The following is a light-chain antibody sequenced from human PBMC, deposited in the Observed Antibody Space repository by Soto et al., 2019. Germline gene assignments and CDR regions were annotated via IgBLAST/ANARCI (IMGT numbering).Light chain of an antibody. CDR1: QTISSW. CDR3: QHYNSYSEA. CDR2: KAS. J-gene: IGKJ1*01. V-gene: IGKV1-5*03. Sequence: DIQMTQSPSTLCGSVGDRVTITCRASQTISSWLAWYQQKPGKAPKLLIYKASTLKSGVPSRFSGSGSGTEFTLTTSSLQPDDFATYYCQHYNSYSEAFGQGTKV.